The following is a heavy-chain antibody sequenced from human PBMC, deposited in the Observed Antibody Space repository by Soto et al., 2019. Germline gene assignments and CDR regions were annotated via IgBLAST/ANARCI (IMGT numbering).Heavy chain of an antibody. J-gene: IGHJ4*02. CDR3: ARAEDGYNNFDY. D-gene: IGHD5-12*01. Sequence: PSETLSLTCTVSVGSISSGDYYWSWIRQPPGKGLEWIGYIYYGGSTYYNPSLKSRVTISVDTSKNQFSLKLSSVTAADTAVYYCARAEDGYNNFDYWGQGTLVTVSS. V-gene: IGHV4-30-4*01. CDR1: VGSISSGDYY. CDR2: IYYGGST.